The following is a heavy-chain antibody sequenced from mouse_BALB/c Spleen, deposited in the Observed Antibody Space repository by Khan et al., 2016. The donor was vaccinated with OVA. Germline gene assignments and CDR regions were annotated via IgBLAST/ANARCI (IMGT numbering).Heavy chain of an antibody. Sequence: QVHLKELGAELARPGASVKMSCKAFGYTFISYTMHWVKQRPGQGLEWIGYINPSSSYPNFNQKFKDKATLTADKSSSTAYMQLSSLTSEDSAVYYCTREGAYYRSDGWFAYWGQGTLVTVSA. CDR3: TREGAYYRSDGWFAY. CDR1: GYTFISYT. J-gene: IGHJ3*01. CDR2: INPSSSYP. V-gene: IGHV1-4*01. D-gene: IGHD2-14*01.